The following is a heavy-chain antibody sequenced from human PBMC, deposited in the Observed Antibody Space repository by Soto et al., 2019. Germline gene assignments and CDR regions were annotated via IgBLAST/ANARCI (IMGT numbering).Heavy chain of an antibody. Sequence: QVQLQESGPGLVKPSQTLSLTCTVSGGYISSGGYYWSWIRQHPGKGLEWIGYIYYSGSTYYNPSLKSRVTISVDTSKNQFSLKLSSVTAADTAVYYCARGDYGEGIWFDPWGQGTLVTVSS. D-gene: IGHD4-17*01. J-gene: IGHJ5*02. V-gene: IGHV4-31*03. CDR3: ARGDYGEGIWFDP. CDR1: GGYISSGGYY. CDR2: IYYSGST.